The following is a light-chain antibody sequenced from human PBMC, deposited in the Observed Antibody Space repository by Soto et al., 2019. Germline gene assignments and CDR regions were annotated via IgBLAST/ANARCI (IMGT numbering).Light chain of an antibody. V-gene: IGKV1-12*01. J-gene: IGKJ4*01. CDR1: QGISGR. CDR3: QQGHSFPLT. Sequence: DIQMTQSPSSVSASVGDRVTITCRASQGISGRLAWYQQTPGKAPRLLIYETSTLQTGVPSRFSGSGSATDFTLTISSLQPEDFAIYYCQQGHSFPLTVGGGTKVEI. CDR2: ETS.